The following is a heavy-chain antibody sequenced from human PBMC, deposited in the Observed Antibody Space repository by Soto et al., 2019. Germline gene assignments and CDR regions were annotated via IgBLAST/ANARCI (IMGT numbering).Heavy chain of an antibody. Sequence: QITLKESGPTLVKPTQTLTLTCTFSGFSLITSGVGVGWIHQPPGKALQWLALIYWDDDKRYSPSLKSRLTITKYASKNEAVLTLTNMDPVDTATYYCAHSGGYDILVYWGQGTMVTVSS. CDR1: GFSLITSGVG. CDR3: AHSGGYDILVY. D-gene: IGHD3-9*01. CDR2: IYWDDDK. V-gene: IGHV2-5*02. J-gene: IGHJ4*02.